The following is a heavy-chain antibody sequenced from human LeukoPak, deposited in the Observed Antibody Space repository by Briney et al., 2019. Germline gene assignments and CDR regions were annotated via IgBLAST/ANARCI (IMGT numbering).Heavy chain of an antibody. CDR3: AKPEGEVVTPYDAFDI. CDR1: GVTLRRYV. J-gene: IGHJ3*02. CDR2: VSGSRGSK. Sequence: GRSQRLSRAASGVTLRRYVMSWVSETPGRGLECGSAVSGSRGSKYYADSVKGRFTISRDNSKNTQYLQMNSLRAEDTAVYYCAKPEGEVVTPYDAFDIWGQGTMVTVSS. D-gene: IGHD2-15*01. V-gene: IGHV3-23*01.